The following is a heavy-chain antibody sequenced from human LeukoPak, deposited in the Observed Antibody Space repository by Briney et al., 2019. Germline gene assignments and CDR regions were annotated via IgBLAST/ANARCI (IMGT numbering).Heavy chain of an antibody. CDR3: ARDDSTGYYYLDG. V-gene: IGHV3-7*05. CDR1: GFTFSNYF. J-gene: IGHJ4*02. Sequence: GGSLRLSCAASGFTFSNYFMSWVRQAPGKGLEWVANIKEDGSEKYYVDSVKGRFTISRDNAKNSLYLEMNSLRAEDAAVYFCARDDSTGYYYLDGWGQGTLVTVSS. CDR2: IKEDGSEK. D-gene: IGHD3-22*01.